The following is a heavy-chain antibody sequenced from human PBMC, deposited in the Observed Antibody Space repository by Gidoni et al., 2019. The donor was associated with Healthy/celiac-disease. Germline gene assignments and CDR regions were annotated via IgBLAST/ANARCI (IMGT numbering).Heavy chain of an antibody. J-gene: IGHJ4*02. V-gene: IGHV4-34*01. CDR1: GVSFSGYY. Sequence: QVQLQQWGAGLLKPSETLSLTCAVYGVSFSGYYWSWIRQPPGKGLEWIGEINHSGSTNYHPSLKSRVTISVDTSKNQFSLKLSSVTAADTAVYYCARRKWQWPSRPFDYWGQGTLVTVSS. CDR3: ARRKWQWPSRPFDY. CDR2: INHSGST. D-gene: IGHD6-19*01.